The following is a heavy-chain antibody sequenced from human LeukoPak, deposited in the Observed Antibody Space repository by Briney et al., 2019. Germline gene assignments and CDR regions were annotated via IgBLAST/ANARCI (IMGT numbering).Heavy chain of an antibody. CDR1: GGSITNFTSF. Sequence: SETLSLTCSVSGGSITNFTSFWGWIRQPPGKGLEWIGSIFHSGSTYYNPSLKSRVTISVDTSKNQFSLKLSSVTAADTAVYYCARGVGSYGHPFDYWGQGTLVTVSS. D-gene: IGHD2-15*01. CDR3: ARGVGSYGHPFDY. V-gene: IGHV4-39*07. J-gene: IGHJ4*02. CDR2: IFHSGST.